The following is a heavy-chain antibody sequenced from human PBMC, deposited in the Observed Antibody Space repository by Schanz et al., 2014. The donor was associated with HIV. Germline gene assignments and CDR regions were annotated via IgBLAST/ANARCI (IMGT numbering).Heavy chain of an antibody. D-gene: IGHD3-22*01. Sequence: EVQLVESGGGLIQRGGSLSLSCAASGFAVSSNFLNWVRQTPGKGLEWVSFTSSDGTTYYADSVKGRFTISRDISRNTIYLQMNGLRDEDTAVYYCRAWLLGDRMDVWGQGTTVAVSS. CDR3: RAWLLGDRMDV. J-gene: IGHJ6*02. V-gene: IGHV3-53*01. CDR2: TSSDGTT. CDR1: GFAVSSNF.